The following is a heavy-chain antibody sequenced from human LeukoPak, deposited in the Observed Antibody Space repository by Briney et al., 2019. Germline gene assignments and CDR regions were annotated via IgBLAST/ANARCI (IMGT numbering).Heavy chain of an antibody. Sequence: PGGSLRLSCAASGFTSSSYGMHWVRQAPGKGLEWVAVISYDGSNKYYADSVKGRFTISRDNSKNTLCLQMNSLRAEDTAVYYCAKEGVYYYYGMDVWGQGTTVTVSS. CDR2: ISYDGSNK. CDR3: AKEGVYYYYGMDV. CDR1: GFTSSSYG. J-gene: IGHJ6*02. V-gene: IGHV3-30*18.